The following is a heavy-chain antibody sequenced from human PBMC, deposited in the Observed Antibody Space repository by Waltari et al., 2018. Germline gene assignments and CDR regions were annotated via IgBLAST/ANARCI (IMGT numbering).Heavy chain of an antibody. J-gene: IGHJ4*02. CDR1: GFTVSSNY. Sequence: EVQLVESGGGLVQPGGSLRLSCAASGFTVSSNYMSWVRQAPGKGLEWVSVIYSGGSTYYADSVKGRFTISRDNSKNTLYLQMNSLRAEDTAVYYCARENSCGGDCYSFDYWGQGTLVTVSS. V-gene: IGHV3-66*02. CDR3: ARENSCGGDCYSFDY. D-gene: IGHD2-21*02. CDR2: IYSGGST.